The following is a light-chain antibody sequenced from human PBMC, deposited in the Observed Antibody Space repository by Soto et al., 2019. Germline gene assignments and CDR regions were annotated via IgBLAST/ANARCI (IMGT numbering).Light chain of an antibody. Sequence: EIAMTQSPVTLSASPGERVTLSCRASQNVNINLAWYQQRPGQAPRVLIYGASNRASGIPDRFSGSGSGTDFTLTISSLEPDDFALYYCQQYKDWPPLTFGGGTRVEIK. CDR3: QQYKDWPPLT. J-gene: IGKJ4*01. V-gene: IGKV3D-15*01. CDR2: GAS. CDR1: QNVNIN.